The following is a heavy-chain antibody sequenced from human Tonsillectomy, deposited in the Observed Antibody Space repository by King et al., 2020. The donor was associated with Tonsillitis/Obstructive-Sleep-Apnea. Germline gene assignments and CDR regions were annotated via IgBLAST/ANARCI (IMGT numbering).Heavy chain of an antibody. V-gene: IGHV4-59*08. Sequence: QLQESGPGLVKPSETLSLTCTVSGGSISSYYWSWIRQPPGKGLEWIGYIYYSGSTNYNPSLKSRVTISVDTSKNQFSLKLSSVTAADTAVYYCARQRRWNDVPDIWGQGTMVTVSS. CDR2: IYYSGST. J-gene: IGHJ3*02. CDR3: ARQRRWNDVPDI. CDR1: GGSISSYY. D-gene: IGHD1-1*01.